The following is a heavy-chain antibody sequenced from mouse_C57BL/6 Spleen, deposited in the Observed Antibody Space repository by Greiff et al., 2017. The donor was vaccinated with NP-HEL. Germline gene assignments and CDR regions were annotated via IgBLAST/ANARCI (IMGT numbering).Heavy chain of an antibody. V-gene: IGHV2-2*01. CDR3: ASYVNAWCAY. Sequence: VQLQQSGPGLVQPSQSLSITCTVSGFSLTSYGVHWVRQSPGKGLEWLGVIWSGGSSDYNAAFISRLSISKDNSTSQVFFKMNSLQADDTAIYYCASYVNAWCAYWGQGTLVTVSA. CDR2: IWSGGSS. CDR1: GFSLTSYG. J-gene: IGHJ3*01.